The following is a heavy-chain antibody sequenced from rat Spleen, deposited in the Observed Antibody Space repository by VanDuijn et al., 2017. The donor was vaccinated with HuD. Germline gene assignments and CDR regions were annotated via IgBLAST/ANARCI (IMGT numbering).Heavy chain of an antibody. Sequence: EVQVVDHGGGLEQPGRSLKLSCAPSGFTFSIYGLAWVRQAPTKGLEWVAYISAGGDNTYYRDSVKGRFTISRDNAKSTLYLQLDSLRSEDTATYYCTTDTSYDGTYYPGGFDYRGQGVMVTVSS. CDR3: TTDTSYDGTYYPGGFDY. V-gene: IGHV5-27*01. CDR2: ISAGGDNT. J-gene: IGHJ2*01. CDR1: GFTFSIYG. D-gene: IGHD1-12*02.